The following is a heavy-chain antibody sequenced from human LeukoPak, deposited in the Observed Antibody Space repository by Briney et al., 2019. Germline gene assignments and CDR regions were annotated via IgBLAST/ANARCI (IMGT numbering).Heavy chain of an antibody. J-gene: IGHJ4*02. CDR2: ISYDGSNK. V-gene: IGHV3-30-3*01. CDR1: GFTFSSYA. Sequence: GGSLRLSCAASGFTFSSYAMHWVRQAPGKGLEWVAVISYDGSNKYYADSVKGRFTISRDNSKNTLYLQMNSLRAEDTAVYYCAKDQALDYWGQGTLVTVSS. CDR3: AKDQALDY.